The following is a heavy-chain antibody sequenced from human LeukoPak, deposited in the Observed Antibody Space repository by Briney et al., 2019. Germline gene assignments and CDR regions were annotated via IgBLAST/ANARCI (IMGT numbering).Heavy chain of an antibody. CDR2: IKQDGSEK. D-gene: IGHD6-19*01. Sequence: GGSLRLSCAASGCTFSSYWMSWVRHAPGKGLEWVGNIKQDGSEKYYVDSVKGRFTISRDNAKNSLYLQMNSLSAEDTAVYYCARNERSCGWYGTQYYFDYWGQGTVVTVSS. V-gene: IGHV3-7*01. CDR3: ARNERSCGWYGTQYYFDY. CDR1: GCTFSSYW. J-gene: IGHJ4*02.